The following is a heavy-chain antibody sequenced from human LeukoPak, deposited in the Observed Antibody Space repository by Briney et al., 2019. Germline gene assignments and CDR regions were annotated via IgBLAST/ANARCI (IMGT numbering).Heavy chain of an antibody. V-gene: IGHV4-4*07. CDR1: GGSISSYY. Sequence: SETLSLTCTVSGGSISSYYWSWIRQPAGKGLEWIGRIYTSGSTNYNPSLKSRVTISVDTSKNQFSLKLSSVTAADTAVYYCARGLKEVCSGGSCYPYYYYYYMDVWGKGTTVTISS. J-gene: IGHJ6*03. D-gene: IGHD2-15*01. CDR2: IYTSGST. CDR3: ARGLKEVCSGGSCYPYYYYYYMDV.